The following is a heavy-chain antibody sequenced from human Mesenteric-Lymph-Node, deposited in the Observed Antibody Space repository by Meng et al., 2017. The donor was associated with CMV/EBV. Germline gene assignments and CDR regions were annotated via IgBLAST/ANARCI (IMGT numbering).Heavy chain of an antibody. D-gene: IGHD3-3*01. CDR1: GGTFSRNA. CDR2: IIPVLGIV. J-gene: IGHJ4*02. Sequence: SVKVSCKASGGTFSRNAISWVRQAPGHGLEWMGGIIPVLGIVNYAQKFQGRAKITADKSTSTAYMELSSLRSEDTAVYYCASGCDYDFWSGYCYWGQGTLVTVSS. CDR3: ASGCDYDFWSGYCY. V-gene: IGHV1-69*10.